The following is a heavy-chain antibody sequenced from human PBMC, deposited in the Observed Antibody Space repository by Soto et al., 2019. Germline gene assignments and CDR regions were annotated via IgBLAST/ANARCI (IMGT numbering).Heavy chain of an antibody. J-gene: IGHJ4*02. CDR3: ARRGTPIDY. CDR2: ISAYNGNT. Sequence: QVQLVQSGAEVKKPGASVKVSCKASGYTFTNFGISWVRQAPGQGLEWMGWISAYNGNTNYAQNFQGKITSNTDPSTSTAYMELRSLRSDDTAVYYCARRGTPIDYWGQGTLVTVSS. V-gene: IGHV1-18*01. D-gene: IGHD3-16*01. CDR1: GYTFTNFG.